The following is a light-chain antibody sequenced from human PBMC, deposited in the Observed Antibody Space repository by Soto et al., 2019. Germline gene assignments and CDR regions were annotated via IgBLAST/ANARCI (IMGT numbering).Light chain of an antibody. CDR1: LSVSSK. Sequence: EIVMTQSPATLSVSPGERATLSCRASLSVSSKLAWYQQKPGQGPRLLIYGASSRATGIPARFSGSGSGTEFTLTISSLQSEDFAVYYCQHYSTWLWTFGQGTKVEIK. V-gene: IGKV3-15*01. J-gene: IGKJ1*01. CDR2: GAS. CDR3: QHYSTWLWT.